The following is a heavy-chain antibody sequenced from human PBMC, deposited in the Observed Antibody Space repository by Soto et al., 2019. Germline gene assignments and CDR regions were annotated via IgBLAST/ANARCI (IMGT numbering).Heavy chain of an antibody. CDR2: INPNSGGT. Sequence: ASVKFSCKASGYTFTGYYMHWVRQAPGQGLEWMGWINPNSGGTNYAQKFQGRVTMTRDTSISTAYMELSRLRSDDTAVYYCARVRTMIYGMDVWGQGTTVTVSS. J-gene: IGHJ6*02. CDR3: ARVRTMIYGMDV. CDR1: GYTFTGYY. D-gene: IGHD3-22*01. V-gene: IGHV1-2*02.